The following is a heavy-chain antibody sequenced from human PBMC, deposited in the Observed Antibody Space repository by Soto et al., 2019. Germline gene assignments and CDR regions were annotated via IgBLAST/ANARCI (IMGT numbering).Heavy chain of an antibody. CDR2: IYNSGST. CDR1: GGSISSGGYY. J-gene: IGHJ4*02. V-gene: IGHV4-31*03. Sequence: NPSETLSLTCTVSGGSISSGGYYWSWIRQHPGKGLEWIGHIYNSGSTYYNPSLKSRVTISVDTSKNQFSLKLSSVTAADTAVYYCASAPNQYYFDYWGQGTLVTVSS. CDR3: ASAPNQYYFDY.